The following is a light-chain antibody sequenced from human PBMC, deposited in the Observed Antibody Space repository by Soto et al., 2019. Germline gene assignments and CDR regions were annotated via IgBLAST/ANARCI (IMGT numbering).Light chain of an antibody. CDR1: QDISNY. CDR3: QHYNSYSEA. J-gene: IGKJ1*01. V-gene: IGKV1-5*03. CDR2: RAS. Sequence: DIQMTQSPSSLSASVGDRVTITCQASQDISNYLNWYQQKPGKAPKLLIYRASSLEGGAPSRFSGSGSGTEFTLTISSRQPDDFATYDCQHYNSYSEAFGQGTKVDIK.